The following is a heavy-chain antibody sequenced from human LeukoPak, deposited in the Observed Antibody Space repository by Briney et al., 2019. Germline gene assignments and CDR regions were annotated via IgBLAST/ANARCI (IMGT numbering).Heavy chain of an antibody. CDR2: ISAYYGNT. D-gene: IGHD3-22*01. CDR1: GYTFTSYG. Sequence: GASVKVSCKASGYTFTSYGISWVRQAPGQGLEWMGWISAYYGNTNYAQKLQGRVTMTTDTSTSTAYMELRSLRSDDTAVYYCARENYDSSGYYLYYFDYWGQGTLVTVSS. CDR3: ARENYDSSGYYLYYFDY. V-gene: IGHV1-18*01. J-gene: IGHJ4*02.